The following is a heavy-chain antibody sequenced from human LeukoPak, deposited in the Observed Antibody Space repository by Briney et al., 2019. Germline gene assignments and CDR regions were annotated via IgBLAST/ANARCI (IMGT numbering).Heavy chain of an antibody. CDR2: ISSSGSTI. Sequence: GGSLRLSCAASGFTFSDYYMSWVRQAPGKGLEWVSYISSSGSTIYHADSVKGRFTISRDNAKNSLYLQMNSLRAEDTAVYYCASSPFYDILPPYFDYWGQGTQVAVSS. CDR3: ASSPFYDILPPYFDY. CDR1: GFTFSDYY. V-gene: IGHV3-11*01. J-gene: IGHJ4*02. D-gene: IGHD3-9*01.